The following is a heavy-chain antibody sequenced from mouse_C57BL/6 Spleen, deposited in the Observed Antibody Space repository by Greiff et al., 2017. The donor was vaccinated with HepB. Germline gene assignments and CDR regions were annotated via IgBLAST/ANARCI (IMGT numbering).Heavy chain of an antibody. V-gene: IGHV1-82*01. CDR2: IYPGDGDT. J-gene: IGHJ1*03. CDR1: GYAFSSSW. Sequence: VQLQQSGPELVKPGASVKISCKASGYAFSSSWMNWVKQRPGKGLEWIGRIYPGDGDTNYNGKFKGKATLTADKSSSTAYMQLSSLTSEDSAVYFGARSGEYYGRGGWYFDVWGTGTTVTVSS. D-gene: IGHD1-1*01. CDR3: ARSGEYYGRGGWYFDV.